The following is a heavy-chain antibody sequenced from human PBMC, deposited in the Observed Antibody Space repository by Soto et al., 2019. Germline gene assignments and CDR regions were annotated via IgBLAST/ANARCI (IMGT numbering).Heavy chain of an antibody. CDR3: VRGAPFDY. CDR1: GFTFSSHW. J-gene: IGHJ4*02. Sequence: GGSLRLSCAASGFTFSSHWMHWVRQVPGRGLVWVPRINSDGSSTAYADSVKGRFTISRDNAKNTLYLQMDSLRAEDTAVYSCVRGAPFDYWGRGAQVTVSS. CDR2: INSDGSST. V-gene: IGHV3-74*01.